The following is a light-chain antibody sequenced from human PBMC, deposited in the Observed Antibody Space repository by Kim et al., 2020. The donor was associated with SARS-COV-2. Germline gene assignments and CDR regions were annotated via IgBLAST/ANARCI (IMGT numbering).Light chain of an antibody. Sequence: QSVLTQPPSVSGAPGQSVTISCSGSRSNIGAGNDVHWYQQLPGTAPKLLIFRNTNRPSGVPDRFSGSKSGTSASLAITGLQAEDEADYYCQSYGQTVNDYYVFGTGTKVTVL. V-gene: IGLV1-40*01. J-gene: IGLJ1*01. CDR1: RSNIGAGND. CDR3: QSYGQTVNDYYV. CDR2: RNT.